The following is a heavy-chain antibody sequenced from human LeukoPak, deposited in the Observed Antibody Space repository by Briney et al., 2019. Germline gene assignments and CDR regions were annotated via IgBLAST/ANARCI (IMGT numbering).Heavy chain of an antibody. CDR1: EFSVGSNY. CDR2: IYSGGST. Sequence: GGSQRLSCAASEFSVGSNYMTWVRQAPGKGLEWVSLIYSGGSTYYADSVKGRFTISRDNSKNTLYLQMNSLRPEDTAIYYCAKLFESGTYNNFFHYWGQGALVTVFS. V-gene: IGHV3-66*01. J-gene: IGHJ4*02. CDR3: AKLFESGTYNNFFHY. D-gene: IGHD3-10*01.